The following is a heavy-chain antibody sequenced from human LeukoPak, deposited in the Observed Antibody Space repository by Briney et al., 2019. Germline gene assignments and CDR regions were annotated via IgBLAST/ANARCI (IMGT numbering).Heavy chain of an antibody. Sequence: GGSLRLSCAASGFTFSSYAMSWVRQVPGKGLEWVSTISGSVGTTYYADSVKGRFTISRDNSKNMLYLQMNSLRADDTAVYYCATVNYDYYYYVMDVWGQGTTLTVSS. CDR3: ATVNYDYYYYVMDV. D-gene: IGHD1-7*01. CDR2: ISGSVGTT. V-gene: IGHV3-23*01. J-gene: IGHJ6*02. CDR1: GFTFSSYA.